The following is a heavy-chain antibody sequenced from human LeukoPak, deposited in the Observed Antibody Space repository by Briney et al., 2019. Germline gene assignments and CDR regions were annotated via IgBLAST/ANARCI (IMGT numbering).Heavy chain of an antibody. CDR3: ASTTVTRRFDY. J-gene: IGHJ4*02. V-gene: IGHV4-34*01. CDR1: GGSFSGYY. CDR2: INHSGST. Sequence: PSETLSLTCAVYGGSFSGYYWSWIRQPPGKGLEWIGEINHSGSTNYNPSLKSRVTISVDRSKTQFSLQLTSVTAADTAVYYCASTTVTRRFDYWGQGTLVTVSS. D-gene: IGHD4-17*01.